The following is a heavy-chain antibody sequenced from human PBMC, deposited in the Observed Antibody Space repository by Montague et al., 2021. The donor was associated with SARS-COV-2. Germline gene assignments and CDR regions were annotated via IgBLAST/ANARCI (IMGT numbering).Heavy chain of an antibody. D-gene: IGHD3-16*02. CDR1: GFTFSRYA. J-gene: IGHJ4*02. CDR3: ARDNYDYVWGSYRYIY. Sequence: SLRLSGAASGFTFSRYAMHWVRQAPGKGLEWVAVISYDGSNKYYSDSFXGRFTISRDNSKNTLYLQMNSLRAEDTAVYYCARDNYDYVWGSYRYIYWGQGTLVTVSS. CDR2: ISYDGSNK. V-gene: IGHV3-30*04.